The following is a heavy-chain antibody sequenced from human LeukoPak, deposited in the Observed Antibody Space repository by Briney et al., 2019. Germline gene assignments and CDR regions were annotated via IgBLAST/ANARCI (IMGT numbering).Heavy chain of an antibody. CDR3: ARGGEVCSSTSCYRGHEY. V-gene: IGHV1-2*02. D-gene: IGHD2-2*01. J-gene: IGHJ4*02. Sequence: ASVKVSCKASGYTFTGYYMHWVRQAPGQGLEWMGWINPDTGGTSYAQRFQGRVTMTRVTSISTAYMELSRLTSDDTAVYYCARGGEVCSSTSCYRGHEYWGQGTLVTVSS. CDR1: GYTFTGYY. CDR2: INPDTGGT.